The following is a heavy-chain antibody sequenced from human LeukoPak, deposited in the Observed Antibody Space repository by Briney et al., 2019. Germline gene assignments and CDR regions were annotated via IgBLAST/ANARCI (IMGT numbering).Heavy chain of an antibody. Sequence: SETLSLTCAVYGGSFSGYYWSWIRQPPGKGLEWIGEVNHSGSTNYNPSLKSRVTISVDTSKNQFSLKLSSVTAADTAVYYCARQGSGYSYGYYYYYYMDVWGKGTTVTISS. J-gene: IGHJ6*03. CDR3: ARQGSGYSYGYYYYYYMDV. D-gene: IGHD5-18*01. CDR1: GGSFSGYY. CDR2: VNHSGST. V-gene: IGHV4-34*01.